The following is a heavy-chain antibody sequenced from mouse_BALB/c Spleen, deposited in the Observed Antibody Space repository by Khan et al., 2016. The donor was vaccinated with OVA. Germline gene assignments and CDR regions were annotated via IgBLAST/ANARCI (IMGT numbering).Heavy chain of an antibody. CDR1: GYTFTSYY. CDR3: TRGGYGSPFAY. CDR2: INPSNGGT. D-gene: IGHD1-1*01. V-gene: IGHV1S81*02. J-gene: IGHJ3*01. Sequence: KKYGAELVKPGASVKLSCKASGYTFTSYYMYWVKQRPGQGLEWIGEINPSNGGTNVNEKFKSKATLTVDKSSSTAYMEVSSLTSEDSAVYYCTRGGYGSPFAYWGQGTLVTVSA.